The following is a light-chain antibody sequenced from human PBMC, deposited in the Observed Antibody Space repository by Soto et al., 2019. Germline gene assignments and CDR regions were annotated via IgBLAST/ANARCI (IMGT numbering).Light chain of an antibody. CDR2: EVS. V-gene: IGLV2-14*01. CDR3: SSYTSSSTLYVV. J-gene: IGLJ2*01. Sequence: QSVLTQPASVSGSPGQSITISCTGTSSDIGGYNYVSWYQQHPGKAPKLMIYEVSNRPSGVSNRFSGSKSGNTASLTISGLQAEDEGDYYCSSYTSSSTLYVVFGGGTKVTVL. CDR1: SSDIGGYNY.